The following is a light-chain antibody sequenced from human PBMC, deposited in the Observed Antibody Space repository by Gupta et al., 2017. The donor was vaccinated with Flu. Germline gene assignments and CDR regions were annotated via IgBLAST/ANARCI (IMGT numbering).Light chain of an antibody. V-gene: IGLV6-57*01. CDR3: QSYDANGHWV. J-gene: IGLJ3*02. CDR2: EDA. CDR1: RGRFGSNY. Sequence: FMLNPPHSVSGSPGQTLTISCTRSRGRFGSNYVLWHQQRPGSPPANVIYEDAQRASGGPDRFSGSIDRSSNSASLTISGRKTEDEADYYCQSYDANGHWVFGGGTKLTVL.